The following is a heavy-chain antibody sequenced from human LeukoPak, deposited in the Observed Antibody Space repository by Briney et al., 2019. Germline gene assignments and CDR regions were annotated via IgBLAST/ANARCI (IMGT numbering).Heavy chain of an antibody. CDR2: INHSGST. CDR3: ARVRSSGWGKGFDY. D-gene: IGHD6-19*01. Sequence: SETLSLTCALYGGSFSGYYWSWIRQPPGKGLEWIGEINHSGSTNYNPSLKSRVTISVDTSKNQFSLKLSSVTAADTAMYYCARVRSSGWGKGFDYWGQGTLVTVSS. J-gene: IGHJ4*02. V-gene: IGHV4-34*01. CDR1: GGSFSGYY.